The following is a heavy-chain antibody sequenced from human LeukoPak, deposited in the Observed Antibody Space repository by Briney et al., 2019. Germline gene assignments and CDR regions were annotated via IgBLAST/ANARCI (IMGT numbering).Heavy chain of an antibody. CDR3: ARTDSSGYYDAFDI. V-gene: IGHV4-39*07. D-gene: IGHD3-22*01. J-gene: IGHJ3*02. CDR2: IYHSGST. CDR1: GGSISSGSYY. Sequence: SQTLSLTCTVSGGSISSGSYYWGWIRQPPGKGLEWIGSIYHSGSTYYNPSLKSRVTISVDTSKNQFSLKLSSVTAADTAVYYCARTDSSGYYDAFDIWGQGTMVTVSS.